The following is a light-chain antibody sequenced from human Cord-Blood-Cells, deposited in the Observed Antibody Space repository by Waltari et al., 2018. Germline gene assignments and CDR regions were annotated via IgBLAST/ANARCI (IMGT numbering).Light chain of an antibody. J-gene: IGLJ2*01. V-gene: IGLV1-44*01. CDR3: AAWDDSLNGVV. CDR1: SSHIGSNT. CDR2: SNN. Sequence: QSVLTQPPSASGTPGQRVTISCSGSSSHIGSNTVNWYQQLPGPAPKLLIYSNNQRPSGVPDLFSGSKSGTSASLAISGLQSEDEADYYCAAWDDSLNGVVFGGGTKLTVL.